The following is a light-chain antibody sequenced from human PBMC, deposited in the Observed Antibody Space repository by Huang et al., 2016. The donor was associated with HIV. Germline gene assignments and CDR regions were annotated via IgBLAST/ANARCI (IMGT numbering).Light chain of an antibody. V-gene: IGKV3-15*01. CDR2: DAS. CDR3: QQYNAWPPWT. J-gene: IGKJ1*01. Sequence: ETVMTQSPATLTVSPGERATLSCRASQSVSTNLAWYQQRPGQAPRLLIYDASTRATGVPARFSGSGSGTEFTLTISRLQSGDFAVYFCQQYNAWPPWTFGQGTKVEIK. CDR1: QSVSTN.